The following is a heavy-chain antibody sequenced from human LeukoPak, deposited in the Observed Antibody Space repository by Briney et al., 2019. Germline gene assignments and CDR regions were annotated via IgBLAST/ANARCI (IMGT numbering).Heavy chain of an antibody. CDR3: ARVPITMVRGVIILFDY. Sequence: PGGSLRLSCAASGFTFSSYSMNWVRQAPGKGLEWVSYISSSSSTIYYADSVKGRFTISRDNAKNSLYLQMNSLRAKDTAVYYCARVPITMVRGVIILFDYWGQGTLVTVSS. V-gene: IGHV3-48*01. D-gene: IGHD3-10*01. J-gene: IGHJ4*02. CDR1: GFTFSSYS. CDR2: ISSSSSTI.